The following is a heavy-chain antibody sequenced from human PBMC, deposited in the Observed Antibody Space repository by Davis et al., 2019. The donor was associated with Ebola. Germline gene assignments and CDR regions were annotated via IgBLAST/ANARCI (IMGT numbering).Heavy chain of an antibody. V-gene: IGHV4-34*01. CDR1: GGSFSGYY. D-gene: IGHD6-13*01. J-gene: IGHJ4*02. Sequence: SETLSLTCAVYGGSFSGYYWSWIRQPPGKGLEWIGEINHSGSTNYNPSLKSRVTISVDTSKNQLSLKLSSVTAADTAVYYCARAYSSSSLFYWGQGTLVTVSS. CDR3: ARAYSSSSLFY. CDR2: INHSGST.